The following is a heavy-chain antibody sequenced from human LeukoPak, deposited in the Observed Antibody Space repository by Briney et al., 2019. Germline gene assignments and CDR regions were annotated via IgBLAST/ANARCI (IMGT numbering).Heavy chain of an antibody. CDR1: GYTFTDYY. J-gene: IGHJ4*02. CDR3: AGGRPHIVVTPTTIENY. CDR2: INPNSGGT. V-gene: IGHV1-2*02. Sequence: ASVKVSCKASGYTFTDYYMHWVRQAPGQGLEWMGWINPNSGGTNYAQNFQGRVTMTRDTSISTAYMELSSLRSDDTAVYYCAGGRPHIVVTPTTIENYWGQGTLVTVSS. D-gene: IGHD2-15*01.